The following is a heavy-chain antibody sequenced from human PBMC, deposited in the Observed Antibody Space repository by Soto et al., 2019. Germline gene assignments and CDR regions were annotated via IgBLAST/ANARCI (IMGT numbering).Heavy chain of an antibody. CDR1: GFTFRSCG. J-gene: IGHJ4*02. Sequence: QVHLVESGGGVVQPGTSLTLTCTASGFTFRSCGMHWVRQAPGKGLECLAFLAYDGSQKFYADSVKGRFSISRDNTKNTLYLHMSSLTAEDTAIYYCAIVRVTDSPLDHWGPGTLVTVSS. CDR3: AIVRVTDSPLDH. V-gene: IGHV3-30*03. D-gene: IGHD2-21*02. CDR2: LAYDGSQK.